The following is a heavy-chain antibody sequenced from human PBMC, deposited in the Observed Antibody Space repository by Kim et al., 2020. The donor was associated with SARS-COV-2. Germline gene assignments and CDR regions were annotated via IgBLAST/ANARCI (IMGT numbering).Heavy chain of an antibody. CDR1: GFTFSSYA. V-gene: IGHV3-23*01. Sequence: PGGSLRLSCAASGFTFSSYAMSWVRQAPGKGLEWVSAISGSGGSTYYADSVKGRFTISRDNSKNTLYLQMNSLRAEDTAVYYCAKDSRNPLYYDPMAPSDYWGQGTLVTVSS. CDR3: AKDSRNPLYYDPMAPSDY. CDR2: ISGSGGST. D-gene: IGHD3-22*01. J-gene: IGHJ4*02.